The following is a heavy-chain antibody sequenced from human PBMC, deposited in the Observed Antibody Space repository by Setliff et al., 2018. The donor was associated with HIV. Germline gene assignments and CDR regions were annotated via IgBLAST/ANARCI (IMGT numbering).Heavy chain of an antibody. J-gene: IGHJ4*02. CDR3: ARSPRIGVAGEFEY. Sequence: SETLSLTCTVSGGSISSGSYYWSWIRQPAGKGLEWIGRIHTSGSTNYNPSLKSRVTISVDTSKNQFSLKLSSVTAADTAVYYCARSPRIGVAGEFEYWGQGTLVTVSS. D-gene: IGHD6-19*01. CDR2: IHTSGST. V-gene: IGHV4-61*02. CDR1: GGSISSGSYY.